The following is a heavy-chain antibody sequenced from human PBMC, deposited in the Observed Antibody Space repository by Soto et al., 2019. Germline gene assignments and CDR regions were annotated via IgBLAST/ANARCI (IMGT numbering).Heavy chain of an antibody. CDR2: ISSSSNYI. CDR1: GFTFNTYT. D-gene: IGHD1-1*01. Sequence: PGGSLRLSCAASGFTFNTYTMDWVRQAPGKGLEWVSSISSSSNYIYYADSVKGRFTISRDNARNSVILQMNSLRAEDTALYYCVRDEGTVAPSYFDSWGQGTLVTVSS. J-gene: IGHJ4*02. CDR3: VRDEGTVAPSYFDS. V-gene: IGHV3-21*01.